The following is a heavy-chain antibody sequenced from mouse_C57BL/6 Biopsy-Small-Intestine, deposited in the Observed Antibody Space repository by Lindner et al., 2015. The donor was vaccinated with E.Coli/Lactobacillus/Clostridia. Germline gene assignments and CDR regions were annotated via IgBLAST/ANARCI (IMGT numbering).Heavy chain of an antibody. CDR3: ARHEDRGLLGAWFAY. V-gene: IGHV1-62-2*01. CDR1: DYTFTDYT. D-gene: IGHD2-3*01. J-gene: IGHJ3*01. Sequence: VQLQESGAELVKPGALVKLSCKASDYTFTDYTIHWVKQRSGQGLEWIGWFYPGSGSIKYNEKFKDKATLTADKSSSTVYMELSRLTSEDSAVYFCARHEDRGLLGAWFAYWGQGTLVTVSA. CDR2: FYPGSGSI.